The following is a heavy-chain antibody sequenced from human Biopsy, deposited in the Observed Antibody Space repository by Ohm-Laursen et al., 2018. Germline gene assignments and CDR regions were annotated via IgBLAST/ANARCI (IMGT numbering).Heavy chain of an antibody. V-gene: IGHV1-2*02. D-gene: IGHD5-18*01. CDR3: ARLAYSEYRRDPLDV. J-gene: IGHJ3*01. Sequence: ASVKVSCKASGYNFNAYYMQWVRQAPGQGLEWMGWINPNNGGTNYAHKFQGRVTMTRDTSISTAYMHLSGLTSDDMAVYYCARLAYSEYRRDPLDVWGQGTMVTVSS. CDR1: GYNFNAYY. CDR2: INPNNGGT.